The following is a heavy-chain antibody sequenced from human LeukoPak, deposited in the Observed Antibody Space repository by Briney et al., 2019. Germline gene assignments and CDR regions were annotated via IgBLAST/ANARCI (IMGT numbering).Heavy chain of an antibody. CDR2: IIPIFGTA. CDR3: ASSGSYRPYDY. Sequence: SVKVSCKASGGTFSSYAISWVRQAPGQGLEWMGGIIPIFGTANYAQKFQGRVTITTDESTSTAYMELSSLRSEETAVYYCASSGSYRPYDYWGQGTLVTVSS. J-gene: IGHJ4*02. CDR1: GGTFSSYA. V-gene: IGHV1-69*05. D-gene: IGHD1-26*01.